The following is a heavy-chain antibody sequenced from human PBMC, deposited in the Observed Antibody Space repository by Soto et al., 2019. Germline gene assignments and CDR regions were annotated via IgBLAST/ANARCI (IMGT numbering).Heavy chain of an antibody. CDR2: ISWNSGSI. Sequence: GGSLRLSCAASGFTFDDYAMHWVRQAPGKGLEWVSGISWNSGSIGYADSVKGRFTISRDNSKNSLYLQMNSLRAEDTAVYYCARDESGSYTYYFDYWGQGALVTVSS. V-gene: IGHV3-9*01. CDR3: ARDESGSYTYYFDY. CDR1: GFTFDDYA. J-gene: IGHJ4*02. D-gene: IGHD1-26*01.